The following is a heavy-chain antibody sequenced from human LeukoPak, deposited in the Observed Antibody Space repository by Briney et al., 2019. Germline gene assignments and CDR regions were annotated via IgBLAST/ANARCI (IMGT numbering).Heavy chain of an antibody. CDR3: ARAGGYCGRISCPYYFDY. D-gene: IGHD2-15*01. CDR1: GYIFTGYY. J-gene: IGHJ4*02. CDR2: INPNSGGT. V-gene: IGHV1-2*02. Sequence: ASVKVSCKASGYIFTGYYMHWVRQAPGQGLEWMGWINPNSGGTNYAQKFQGRVTMTRDTSISTAYMELSRLRSDDTAVYYCARAGGYCGRISCPYYFDYWGQGSLVAVSS.